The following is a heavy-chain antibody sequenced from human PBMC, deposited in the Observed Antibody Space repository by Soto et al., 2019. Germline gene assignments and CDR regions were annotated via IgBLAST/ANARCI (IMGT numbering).Heavy chain of an antibody. Sequence: PGGSLRLSCAASGFTFSSYAMSWVRQAPGKGLEWVSAISGSGGSTYYADSVKGRFTISRDNSKNTLYLQMNSLRAEDTAVYYCAKPIAVRTIRAFYYFDSWGQGTLVTVSS. CDR1: GFTFSSYA. CDR3: AKPIAVRTIRAFYYFDS. CDR2: ISGSGGST. J-gene: IGHJ4*02. V-gene: IGHV3-23*01. D-gene: IGHD3-10*01.